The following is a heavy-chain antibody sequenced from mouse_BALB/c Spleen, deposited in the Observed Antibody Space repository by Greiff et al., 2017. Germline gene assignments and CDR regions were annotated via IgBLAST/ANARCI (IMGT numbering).Heavy chain of an antibody. D-gene: IGHD1-1*01. CDR2: IWAGGST. CDR3: ARDGSFDY. CDR1: GFSFTSYG. Sequence: VKLVESGPGLVAPSQSLTITCTASGFSFTSYGVHWVRQTPGKGLEWLGVIWAGGSTNYNSALMSRLNINKDNSKSQVFLKKNRLQTDDTAMYYGARDGSFDYWGQGTTLTVSS. J-gene: IGHJ2*01. V-gene: IGHV2-9*02.